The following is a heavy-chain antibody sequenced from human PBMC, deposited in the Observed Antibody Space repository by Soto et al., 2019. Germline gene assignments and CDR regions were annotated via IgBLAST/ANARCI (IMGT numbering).Heavy chain of an antibody. CDR2: ISAYNGNT. J-gene: IGHJ6*02. D-gene: IGHD3-9*01. V-gene: IGHV1-18*01. CDR1: GYTFTSYG. Sequence: QVQLVQSGAEVKKPGASVKVSCKASGYTFTSYGISWVRQAPGQGLEWMGWISAYNGNTNYAQKLQGRVTMTTDTSTSTAYMELRSLRSDDTAVHYCARDLYDILTGPDYYYYGMDVWGQGTTVTVSS. CDR3: ARDLYDILTGPDYYYYGMDV.